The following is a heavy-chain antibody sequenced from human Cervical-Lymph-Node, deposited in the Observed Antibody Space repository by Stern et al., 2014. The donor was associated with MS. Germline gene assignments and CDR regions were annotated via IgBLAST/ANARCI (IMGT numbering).Heavy chain of an antibody. J-gene: IGHJ4*02. CDR1: GYKFSIYS. CDR2: INPGDCET. Sequence: MQLVQSGAEVKRPGESLKISCKGSGYKFSIYSIAWVRQMPGKGLEWMGIINPGDCETRYSPYFHGRVTITTDQSTSPAYLELSSLNASDNAMYFCARQTSAWAADVWGQGTLVTVSP. V-gene: IGHV5-51*01. CDR3: ARQTSAWAADV. D-gene: IGHD7-27*01.